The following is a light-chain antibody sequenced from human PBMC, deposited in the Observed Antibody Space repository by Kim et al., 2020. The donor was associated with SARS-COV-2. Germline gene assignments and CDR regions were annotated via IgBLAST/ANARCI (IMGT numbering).Light chain of an antibody. Sequence: ATVGDGVTIACRASQDISNYLAWYQQKPGKVPKLLFSAASALQSGVPSRFSGSGAGTDFTLTISSLQREDVATYYCQKYNSAPWTFGQGTKVEIK. CDR3: QKYNSAPWT. V-gene: IGKV1-27*01. J-gene: IGKJ1*01. CDR1: QDISNY. CDR2: AAS.